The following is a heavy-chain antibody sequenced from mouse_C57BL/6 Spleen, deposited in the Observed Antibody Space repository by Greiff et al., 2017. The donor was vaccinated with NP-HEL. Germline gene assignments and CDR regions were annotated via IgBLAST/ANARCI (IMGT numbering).Heavy chain of an antibody. CDR3: ARYDYEGRGYFDV. V-gene: IGHV1-64*01. CDR2: IHPNSGST. Sequence: QVQLQQPGAELVKPGASVKLSCKASGYTFTSYWMHWVKQRPGQGLEWIGMIHPNSGSTNYNEKFKSKATLTVDKSSSTAYMQLSSLTSEDSAVYYCARYDYEGRGYFDVWGTGTTVTVSS. J-gene: IGHJ1*03. D-gene: IGHD2-4*01. CDR1: GYTFTSYW.